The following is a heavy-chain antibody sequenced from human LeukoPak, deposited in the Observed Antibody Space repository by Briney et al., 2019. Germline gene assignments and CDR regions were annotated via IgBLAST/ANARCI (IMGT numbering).Heavy chain of an antibody. CDR3: AKDLNVAAAGYYFDY. Sequence: PGGSLRLSCAASGFTLSNYGMHWVRQAPGKGLEWVAVIANDGRDKRYADSVKGRFTMSRDNSKNTVYLQMNSLRAEDTAVYSCAKDLNVAAAGYYFDYWGQGTLVTVSS. J-gene: IGHJ4*02. CDR1: GFTLSNYG. CDR2: IANDGRDK. V-gene: IGHV3-30*18. D-gene: IGHD6-13*01.